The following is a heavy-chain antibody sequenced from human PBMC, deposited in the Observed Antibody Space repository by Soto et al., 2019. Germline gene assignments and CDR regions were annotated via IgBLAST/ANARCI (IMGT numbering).Heavy chain of an antibody. V-gene: IGHV4-59*08. CDR1: GGSISSYY. J-gene: IGHJ4*02. CDR3: AKGSGSSAYSPFDY. D-gene: IGHD3-10*01. CDR2: ISYSGST. Sequence: SETLSLTCTVSGGSISSYYWSWIRQPPGKGLECIGYISYSGSTNYNPSLKSRVTMSVDTSKNQFSLRLSSVTAADTAVYYCAKGSGSSAYSPFDYWGQGTLVTVSS.